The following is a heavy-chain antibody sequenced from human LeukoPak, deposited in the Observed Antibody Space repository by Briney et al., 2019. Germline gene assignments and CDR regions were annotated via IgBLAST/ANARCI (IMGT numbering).Heavy chain of an antibody. CDR2: ISGSGGST. V-gene: IGHV3-23*01. J-gene: IGHJ4*02. CDR3: AKNYYPMYFLSRDFDY. D-gene: IGHD3-3*01. Sequence: LTGGSLRLSCAASGFTFSSYAMSWVRQAPGKGLEWVSAISGSGGSTYYADSVKGRFTISRDNSKNTLYLQMNSLRAEDTAVYYCAKNYYPMYFLSRDFDYWGQGTLVTVSS. CDR1: GFTFSSYA.